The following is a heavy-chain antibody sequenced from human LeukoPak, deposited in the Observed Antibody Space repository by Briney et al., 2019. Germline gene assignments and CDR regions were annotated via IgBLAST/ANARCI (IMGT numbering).Heavy chain of an antibody. Sequence: GGSLRLSCAASGFTFSSYGMHWVRQAPGKGLEWVALIWYDGSNKDYADSVKGRFTISRDNSKNTVYLQMNSPRAEDTAVYYCAKDYGFITPYCYFDLWGRGTLVTVSS. V-gene: IGHV3-33*06. D-gene: IGHD3-22*01. CDR2: IWYDGSNK. J-gene: IGHJ2*01. CDR3: AKDYGFITPYCYFDL. CDR1: GFTFSSYG.